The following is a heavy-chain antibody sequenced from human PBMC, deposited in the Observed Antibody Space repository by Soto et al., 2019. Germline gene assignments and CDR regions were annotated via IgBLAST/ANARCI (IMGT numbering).Heavy chain of an antibody. D-gene: IGHD5-18*01. Sequence: SETLSLTSAVYGGSFSSYHWSWIRQTPGKGLEWIGDINHLTTTNYNPSLKSRVIISLDAPKNQFSLKLSSVTAADTAVYYCARGYDTALAPIFWGQGILVTVSS. CDR1: GGSFSSYH. V-gene: IGHV4-34*01. J-gene: IGHJ4*02. CDR3: ARGYDTALAPIF. CDR2: INHLTTT.